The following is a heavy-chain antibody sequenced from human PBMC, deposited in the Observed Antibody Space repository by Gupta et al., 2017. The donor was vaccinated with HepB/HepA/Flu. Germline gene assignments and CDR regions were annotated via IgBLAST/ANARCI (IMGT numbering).Heavy chain of an antibody. J-gene: IGHJ4*02. V-gene: IGHV3-66*01. CDR3: AREGGGYSFDY. Sequence: EVQMVESGGGLVQPGGSLRLSCAVFGFTGSSHYMTWVRQAPGKGLEWLSVINSGGRSYSADSVKGSFTISRDNSKNTLYLQMDSLRAQDTAVYNCAREGGGYSFDYWGQGTLVTVSS. D-gene: IGHD3-16*01. CDR1: GFTGSSHY. CDR2: INSGGRS.